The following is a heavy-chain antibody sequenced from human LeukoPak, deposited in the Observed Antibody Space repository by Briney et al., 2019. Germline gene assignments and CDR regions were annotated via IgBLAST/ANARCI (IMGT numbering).Heavy chain of an antibody. D-gene: IGHD3-22*01. J-gene: IGHJ4*02. CDR1: GYTFTGYY. V-gene: IGHV1-2*02. Sequence: GASVKVSCKASGYTFTGYYMHWVRQAPGQGLEWMGWINLNSGGTNYAQKFQGRVTMTRDTSISTAYMELSRLRSDDTAVYYCARVSYYDSSGYYLGDYWGQGTLVTVSS. CDR2: INLNSGGT. CDR3: ARVSYYDSSGYYLGDY.